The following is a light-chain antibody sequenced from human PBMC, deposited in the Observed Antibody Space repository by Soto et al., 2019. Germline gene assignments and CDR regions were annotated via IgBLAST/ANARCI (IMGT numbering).Light chain of an antibody. CDR1: RSISGT. CDR2: GAS. Sequence: EIVMTQSPATLSVSPEERATLSCRASRSISGTLAWYQQKPGQAPRLLIYGASSRATGIPDRFSGSGSGTDFTLTISRLEPEDFAVYYCQQYGSSPPATFGQGTRLE. CDR3: QQYGSSPPAT. J-gene: IGKJ5*01. V-gene: IGKV3-20*01.